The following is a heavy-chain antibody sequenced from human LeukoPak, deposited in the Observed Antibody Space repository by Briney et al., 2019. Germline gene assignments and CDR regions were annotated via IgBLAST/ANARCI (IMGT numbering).Heavy chain of an antibody. Sequence: GGSLRLSCAASGFTFSSYSMNWVRQAPGKGLEWVSSISSSSSYIYSADSVKGRFTISRDNAKNSLYLQMNSLRAEDTAVYYCAELGITMIGGVWGKGTTVTISS. CDR1: GFTFSSYS. V-gene: IGHV3-21*01. D-gene: IGHD3-10*02. J-gene: IGHJ6*04. CDR3: AELGITMIGGV. CDR2: ISSSSSYI.